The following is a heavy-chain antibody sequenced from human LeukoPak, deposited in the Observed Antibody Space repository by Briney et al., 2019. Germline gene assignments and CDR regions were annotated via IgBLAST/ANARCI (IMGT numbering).Heavy chain of an antibody. Sequence: ASVKVSCKASGYTFTSYGVSWVRQAPGQGLEWMGWISAYNGNTNYAQKFQGRVTMTEDTSTDTAYMELSSLRSEDTAVYYCASGGGSDFDYWGQGTLVTVSS. CDR1: GYTFTSYG. CDR2: ISAYNGNT. J-gene: IGHJ4*02. CDR3: ASGGGSDFDY. V-gene: IGHV1-18*01. D-gene: IGHD3-16*01.